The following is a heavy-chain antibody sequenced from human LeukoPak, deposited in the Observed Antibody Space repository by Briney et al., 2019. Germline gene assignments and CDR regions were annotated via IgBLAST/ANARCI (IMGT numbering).Heavy chain of an antibody. Sequence: GASVKVSCKASGYTFSGYYMHWVRQAPGQGLEWMGWINPNSGGTKSAQKLQGRVTMTTDTSTSTAYMELRSLRSDDTAVYYCARDLRAEYCSSTSCYTGDLDAFDIWGQGTMVTVSS. CDR1: GYTFSGYY. D-gene: IGHD2-2*02. V-gene: IGHV1-2*02. J-gene: IGHJ3*02. CDR3: ARDLRAEYCSSTSCYTGDLDAFDI. CDR2: INPNSGGT.